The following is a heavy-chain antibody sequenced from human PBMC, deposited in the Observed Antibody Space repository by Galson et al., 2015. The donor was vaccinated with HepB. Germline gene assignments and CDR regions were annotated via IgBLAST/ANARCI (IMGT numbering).Heavy chain of an antibody. V-gene: IGHV3-23*01. Sequence: SLRLSCAASGFTFSNYAMSWVRQARGKGLEWVSTISASGADTKYAESVNGRFTISRDNANNTLSLQMTSPGDEDTALYFCAKGRYASRSHFDSWGQGALVTVSS. CDR3: AKGRYASRSHFDS. D-gene: IGHD3-16*01. CDR1: GFTFSNYA. J-gene: IGHJ4*02. CDR2: ISASGADT.